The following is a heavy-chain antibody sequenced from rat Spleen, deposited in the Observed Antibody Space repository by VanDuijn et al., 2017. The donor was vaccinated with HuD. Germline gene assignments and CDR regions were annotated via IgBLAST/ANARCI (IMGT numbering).Heavy chain of an antibody. CDR2: MWTGGST. CDR3: ARDNYGYTS. Sequence: QVQMKETGPGLVQTTQTLSVTCTVSGFSLTSYGVHWVRQAPGKGLEWMGIMWTGGSTAYNSLLKSRLSISRNTSKSQVFLKMNSLQTEDTATYYCARDNYGYTSWGQGVMVTVSS. CDR1: GFSLTSYG. D-gene: IGHD1-4*01. V-gene: IGHV2-77*01. J-gene: IGHJ2*01.